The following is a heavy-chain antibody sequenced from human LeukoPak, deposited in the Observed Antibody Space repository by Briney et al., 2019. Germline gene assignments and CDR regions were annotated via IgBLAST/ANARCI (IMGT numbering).Heavy chain of an antibody. Sequence: SQTLSLTCNVSGGSISSGNYFWSWIRQPAGKGLEWIGRIYTTGSASYNPSLKSRVTISLDTSKNQFSLKLSSVTAADTGVYYCAREVLYCSSTSCYPQYNWFDPWGQGTLVTVSS. CDR2: IYTTGSA. D-gene: IGHD2-2*01. CDR3: AREVLYCSSTSCYPQYNWFDP. CDR1: GGSISSGNYF. J-gene: IGHJ5*02. V-gene: IGHV4-61*02.